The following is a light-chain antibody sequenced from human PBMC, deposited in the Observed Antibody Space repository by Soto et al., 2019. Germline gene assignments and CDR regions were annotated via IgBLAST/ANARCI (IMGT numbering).Light chain of an antibody. V-gene: IGKV1-5*03. CDR1: QSISSW. CDR2: KAS. J-gene: IGKJ1*01. CDR3: QQYNSYPRT. Sequence: DIQMTQSPSTLSASVGDRVTITCRASQSISSWLAWYQQKPGKAPKLLIYKASSLESGVPSRFSGSGSGTQCTLTISILQPDDFATYYCQQYNSYPRTLGQGTKVEIK.